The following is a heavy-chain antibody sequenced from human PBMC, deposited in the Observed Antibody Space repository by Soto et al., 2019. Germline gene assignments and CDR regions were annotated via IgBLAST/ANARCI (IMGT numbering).Heavy chain of an antibody. V-gene: IGHV3-74*01. D-gene: IGHD6-13*01. CDR2: IDPYDTGI. Sequence: PGGSLRLSCAASGFAFSSEWMHWVRQAPGKGLVWVSRIDPYDTGITYADSVKGRFTISRDNAKNSLHLQMNSLRAEDTAVYYCTRDASRDSSARGWFDPWGPGTLVTVSS. CDR1: GFAFSSEW. J-gene: IGHJ5*02. CDR3: TRDASRDSSARGWFDP.